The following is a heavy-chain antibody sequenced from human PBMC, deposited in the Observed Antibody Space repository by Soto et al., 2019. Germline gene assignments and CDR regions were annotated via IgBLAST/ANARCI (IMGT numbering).Heavy chain of an antibody. J-gene: IGHJ6*02. CDR3: ARAPYFGSGTYYYYALDV. V-gene: IGHV3-11*01. D-gene: IGHD3-10*01. CDR2: ISSSAGTI. Sequence: QVQLVESGGGLVKPGGSLRLSCAASGLTFSDHYMTWIRQAPGKGLEWISYISSSAGTIYYADSVKGRFTISRGNAKNSLYLQMTNLRAADTAVYYCARAPYFGSGTYYYYALDVWGQGTTVTVSS. CDR1: GLTFSDHY.